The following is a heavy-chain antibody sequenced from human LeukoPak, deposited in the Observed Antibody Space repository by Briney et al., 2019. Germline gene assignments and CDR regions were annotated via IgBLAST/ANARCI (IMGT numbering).Heavy chain of an antibody. Sequence: PSXXLSLTCTVSGYSISSGYYWGWIRPPPGKGLEWIGSIYHSGSTYYNPSLKRRVTISADKCKNHFSLKLSSVTAADTAVYYCARIAVAGTTGDHWGQGTLVTVSS. CDR2: IYHSGST. J-gene: IGHJ4*02. CDR1: GYSISSGYY. D-gene: IGHD6-19*01. V-gene: IGHV4-38-2*02. CDR3: ARIAVAGTTGDH.